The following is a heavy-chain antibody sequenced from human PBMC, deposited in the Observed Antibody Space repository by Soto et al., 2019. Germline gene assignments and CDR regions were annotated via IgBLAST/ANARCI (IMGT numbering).Heavy chain of an antibody. D-gene: IGHD3-22*01. CDR2: ISSSSSYI. CDR1: VFTFISYS. V-gene: IGHV3-21*01. CDR3: ARDARVYYYDSSGYSELDY. Sequence: GWSLRLSCASSVFTFISYSMSWVRQAPGKGLEWVSSISSSSSYIYYADSVKGRFTISRDNAKNSLYLQMNSLRAEDTAVYYCARDARVYYYDSSGYSELDYWGQGTLVTVSS. J-gene: IGHJ4*02.